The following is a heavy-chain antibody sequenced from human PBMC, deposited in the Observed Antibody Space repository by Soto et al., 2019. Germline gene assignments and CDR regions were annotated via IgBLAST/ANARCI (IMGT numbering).Heavy chain of an antibody. D-gene: IGHD4-17*01. Sequence: QVQLQESGPGLVKPSETLSLTCTVSGGSISSYYWSWIRQPPGKGLEWIGYIYYSGSTNYNPSLKSRVTISVDTSKNQFSLKLSSVTAADTAVYYCARGSTVTPYNWFDPWGQGTLVTVSS. J-gene: IGHJ5*02. V-gene: IGHV4-59*01. CDR3: ARGSTVTPYNWFDP. CDR2: IYYSGST. CDR1: GGSISSYY.